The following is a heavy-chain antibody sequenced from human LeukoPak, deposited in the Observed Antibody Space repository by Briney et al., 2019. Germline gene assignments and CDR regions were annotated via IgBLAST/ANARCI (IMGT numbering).Heavy chain of an antibody. CDR1: GFTFTNYW. CDR3: ARSQSGVFDV. D-gene: IGHD2-15*01. V-gene: IGHV3-74*01. J-gene: IGHJ3*01. Sequence: GGSLRLSCVVSGFTFTNYWMQWVRQVPGKGLVWVARMNSDGTSIIHADSVKGRFTISRDNAENTLYLQMNSLRPEDTALYYCARSQSGVFDVWGQGTMVIVSS. CDR2: MNSDGTSI.